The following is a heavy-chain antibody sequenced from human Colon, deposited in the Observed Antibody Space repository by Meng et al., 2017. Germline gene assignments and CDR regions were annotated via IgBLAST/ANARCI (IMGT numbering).Heavy chain of an antibody. D-gene: IGHD4-17*01. CDR2: IYHSGST. CDR3: ARAFLNDFGDSGY. V-gene: IGHV4-38-2*01. Sequence: SETLSLTGAVSGYSISSGYYWGWIRQPPGMGLEWIGSIYHSGSTYYSTSLKSRVTISVDTSKNHFSLKLSSVTAADTAVYYCARAFLNDFGDSGYWGQGTLVTVSS. J-gene: IGHJ4*02. CDR1: GYSISSGYY.